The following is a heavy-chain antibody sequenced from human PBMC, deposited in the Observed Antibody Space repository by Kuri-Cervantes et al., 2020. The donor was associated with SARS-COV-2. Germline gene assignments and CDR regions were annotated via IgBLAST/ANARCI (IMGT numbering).Heavy chain of an antibody. CDR3: ANSGSYYEGGYYYYGMDV. CDR2: MYSSGRS. V-gene: IGHV4-59*03. D-gene: IGHD1-26*01. Sequence: SETLSLTCTVSGGSISSYYWSWIRQPPGKGLEWIGFMYSSGRSEYNPSLQSRVTMSVASSRNQFSLKLTSLNAADTAVYYCANSGSYYEGGYYYYGMDVWGRGTAVTVSS. CDR1: GGSISSYY. J-gene: IGHJ6*02.